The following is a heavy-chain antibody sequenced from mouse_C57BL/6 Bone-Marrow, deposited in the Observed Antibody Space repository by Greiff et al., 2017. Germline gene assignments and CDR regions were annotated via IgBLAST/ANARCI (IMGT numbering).Heavy chain of an antibody. Sequence: QVQLKQSGAELVKPGASVKLSCKASGYTFTSYWMQWVKQRPGQGLEWIGEIDPSDSYTNYNQKFKGKAPLTVDTSSSTAYMQLSSLTSEDSAVYYCARSYYGNYDAMDYWGQGTSVTVSS. D-gene: IGHD2-10*01. CDR1: GYTFTSYW. V-gene: IGHV1-50*01. J-gene: IGHJ4*01. CDR2: IDPSDSYT. CDR3: ARSYYGNYDAMDY.